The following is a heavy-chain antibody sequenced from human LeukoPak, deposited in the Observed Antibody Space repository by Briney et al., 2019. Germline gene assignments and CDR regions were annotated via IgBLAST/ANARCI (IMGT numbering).Heavy chain of an antibody. CDR1: GFTFSNFA. Sequence: GGSLRLSCAASGFTFSNFAMCWVRQAPGKGLEWVSTISGSGGSTYHADSVKGRFTISRDNSKNTLYLQMNSLRAEDTAVYYCAKATTRIQLCPPDYWGQGTLVTVSS. CDR2: ISGSGGST. V-gene: IGHV3-23*01. J-gene: IGHJ4*02. D-gene: IGHD5-18*01. CDR3: AKATTRIQLCPPDY.